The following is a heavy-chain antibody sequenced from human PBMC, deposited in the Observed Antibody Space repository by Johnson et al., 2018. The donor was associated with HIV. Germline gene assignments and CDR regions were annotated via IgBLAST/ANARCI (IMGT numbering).Heavy chain of an antibody. J-gene: IGHJ3*02. CDR2: IKSEADGGTT. V-gene: IGHV3-15*01. Sequence: VQLVESGGGLVKPGGSLRLSCATSGFTFNNTWMSWVRQAPGKGLEWLGHIKSEADGGTTDYAAPVKGKFIISRDDSKNTLYLQINSLKSEDTAVYYCATEPNAFDIWGQGTLGTVSS. CDR3: ATEPNAFDI. CDR1: GFTFNNTW.